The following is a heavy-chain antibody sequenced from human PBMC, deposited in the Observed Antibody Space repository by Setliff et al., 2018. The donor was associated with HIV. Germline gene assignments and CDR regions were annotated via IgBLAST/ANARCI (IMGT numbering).Heavy chain of an antibody. CDR2: INHSGST. CDR3: ARDSGQSFPTAFDI. V-gene: IGHV4-34*01. CDR1: GGSFSGYY. D-gene: IGHD1-26*01. Sequence: SETLSLTCAVYGGSFSGYYWKWIRQPPGKGLEWIGEINHSGSTNYNPSLKSRVTISVDTSKNQFSLKLSSVTAADTAVYYCARDSGQSFPTAFDIWGQGTMVTVSS. J-gene: IGHJ3*02.